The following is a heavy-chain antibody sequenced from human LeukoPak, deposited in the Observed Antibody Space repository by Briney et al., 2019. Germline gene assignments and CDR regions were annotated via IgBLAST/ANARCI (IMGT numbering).Heavy chain of an antibody. CDR1: GFAFSSYS. D-gene: IGHD5-18*01. CDR2: ISSSSSVI. Sequence: GGSLRLSCAASGFAFSSYSMSWVRQAPGKGLEWASYISSSSSVIDYADSVKGRFTLSRDNAKNSLYLQMNSLRDEDTAVYYCARGFSYGYGLGDYWGQGTLVTVSS. V-gene: IGHV3-48*02. J-gene: IGHJ4*02. CDR3: ARGFSYGYGLGDY.